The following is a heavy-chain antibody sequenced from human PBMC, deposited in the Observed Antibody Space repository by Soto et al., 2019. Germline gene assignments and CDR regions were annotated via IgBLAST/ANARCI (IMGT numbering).Heavy chain of an antibody. D-gene: IGHD3-3*01. J-gene: IGHJ6*02. CDR3: ARGLRFLEWLLGNFGMDF. V-gene: IGHV1-2*02. CDR2: IKPNSGGT. Sequence: ASVKVSCKASGYTFTGYYMHWVRQAPGQGLEWMGWIKPNSGGTNYAQKFQGRVTMTRDTSISTAYMELSRLRSDDTAVYYCARGLRFLEWLLGNFGMDFWGQGTTVTVSS. CDR1: GYTFTGYY.